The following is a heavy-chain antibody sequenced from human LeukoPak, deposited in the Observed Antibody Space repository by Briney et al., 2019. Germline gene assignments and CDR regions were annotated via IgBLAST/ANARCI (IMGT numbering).Heavy chain of an antibody. CDR1: GFTFSSYA. V-gene: IGHV3-23*01. CDR2: ISGNGGTT. D-gene: IGHD4-23*01. J-gene: IGHJ4*02. CDR3: AKVLRWPSSFDY. Sequence: GGSLRLSCAASGFTFSSYAMTWVRQAPGKGLEWVSAISGNGGTTYYADSVKGRFTISRDNSKNTLYLQMNSLRAEDTAVYYCAKVLRWPSSFDYWGQGTLVTVSS.